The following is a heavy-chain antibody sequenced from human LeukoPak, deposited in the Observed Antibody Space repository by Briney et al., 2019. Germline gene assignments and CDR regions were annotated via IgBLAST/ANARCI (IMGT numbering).Heavy chain of an antibody. V-gene: IGHV3-64*01. J-gene: IGHJ4*02. D-gene: IGHD6-13*01. CDR3: AKDWDLYSSNPLDY. Sequence: GGSLRLSCAASGFTFSSYAMHWVRQAPGKGLEYVSAISSNGGSTYYANSVKGRFTISRDNSKNTLYLQMNSLRAEDTAVYDCAKDWDLYSSNPLDYWGQGTLVTVSS. CDR1: GFTFSSYA. CDR2: ISSNGGST.